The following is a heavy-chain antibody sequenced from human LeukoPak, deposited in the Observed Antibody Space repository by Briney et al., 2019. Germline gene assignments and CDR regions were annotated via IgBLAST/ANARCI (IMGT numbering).Heavy chain of an antibody. CDR3: AKVDY. CDR2: MRDDGSNK. V-gene: IGHV3-30*02. CDR1: GFTFSSYG. Sequence: GGSLRLSCAASGFTFSSYGMHWVRQAQGKGLEWVAFMRDDGSNKHYADSVKGRFTISRDNSKNTLYLQMDSLRAEDTAVYYCAKVDYWGQGTLVTVSS. J-gene: IGHJ4*02.